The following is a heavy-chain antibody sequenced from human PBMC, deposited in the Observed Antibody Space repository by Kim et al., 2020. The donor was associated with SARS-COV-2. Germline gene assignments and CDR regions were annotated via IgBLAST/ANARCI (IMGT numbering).Heavy chain of an antibody. V-gene: IGHV3-30*04. CDR2: IWYDSSKK. D-gene: IGHD3-10*01. J-gene: IGHJ5*01. Sequence: GGSLRLSCAASGFSFRSYAMHWVRQVPGKGLEGVALIWYDSSKKYYADSVKGRFTISRDNSKDTLYLQMNSLRDGDTAVYYCARDRDASGSYYDSWGQGTRVTVSS. CDR3: ARDRDASGSYYDS. CDR1: GFSFRSYA.